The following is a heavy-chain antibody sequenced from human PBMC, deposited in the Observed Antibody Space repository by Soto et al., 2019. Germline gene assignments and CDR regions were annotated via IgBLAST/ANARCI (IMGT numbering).Heavy chain of an antibody. V-gene: IGHV4-59*11. CDR3: ATNHVDISGRPPLLFDS. CDR1: GGSISNHY. Sequence: SETLSLTCTVSGGSISNHYWSWIRQPPGKGLEWIGYIYYNGNTNYNPPLKSRVTMSVDTSKNQFSLNLSSVTAADTAVYYCATNHVDISGRPPLLFDSWGQGTLVTVSS. CDR2: IYYNGNT. D-gene: IGHD3-22*01. J-gene: IGHJ4*02.